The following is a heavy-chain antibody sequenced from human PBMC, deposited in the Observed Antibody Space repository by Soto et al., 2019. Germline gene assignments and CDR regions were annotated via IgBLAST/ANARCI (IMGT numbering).Heavy chain of an antibody. J-gene: IGHJ3*02. Sequence: QVQLVESGGGVVQPGRSLRLSCAASGFTFSSYGMHWVRQAPGKGLEWVAVIWYDGSNKYYADSVKGRFTISRDNSKNSLDLQMDSLRAEDTAVYYCARVGSSWYEKRGAFDIWGQGTMVTVSS. V-gene: IGHV3-33*01. D-gene: IGHD6-13*01. CDR2: IWYDGSNK. CDR3: ARVGSSWYEKRGAFDI. CDR1: GFTFSSYG.